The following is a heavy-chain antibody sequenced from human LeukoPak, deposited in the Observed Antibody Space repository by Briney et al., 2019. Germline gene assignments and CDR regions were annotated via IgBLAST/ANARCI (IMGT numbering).Heavy chain of an antibody. D-gene: IGHD5-24*01. Sequence: GRSLRLSCVASGFPFSSYWMTWVRQAPGKGLEWVANIKQDGSKKSYVDSVKGRFTIFRDNAKNSLYLQMNSLRAEDTAIYYCTRVGYIDEGIDYWGQGTLVTVSS. CDR2: IKQDGSKK. V-gene: IGHV3-7*04. CDR3: TRVGYIDEGIDY. J-gene: IGHJ4*02. CDR1: GFPFSSYW.